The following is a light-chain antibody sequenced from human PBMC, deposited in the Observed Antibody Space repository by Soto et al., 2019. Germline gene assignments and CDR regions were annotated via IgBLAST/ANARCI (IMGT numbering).Light chain of an antibody. V-gene: IGLV2-14*01. Sequence: QSALTQPASVSGSPGQSITISCTGTSSDVGGYNYVYWYQQHPGKAPKLIIYEVSNRPSGVSNRFSGSNSGNTASLTISGPQAEDEADYYCNSYTSKSTEVFGTGTKLTVL. CDR3: NSYTSKSTEV. J-gene: IGLJ1*01. CDR2: EVS. CDR1: SSDVGGYNY.